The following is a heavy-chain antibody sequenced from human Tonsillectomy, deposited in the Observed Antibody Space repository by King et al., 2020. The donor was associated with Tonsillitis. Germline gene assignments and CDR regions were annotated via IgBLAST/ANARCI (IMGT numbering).Heavy chain of an antibody. CDR1: GDSISTGGHY. D-gene: IGHD3-22*01. V-gene: IGHV4-31*03. J-gene: IGHJ5*02. Sequence: VQLQESGPGLVKPSQTLSLTCTVSGDSISTGGHYWSWIRQHPGKGLEWIGYIYYSGSTYYNPSLNSRVTISLDTSKNQFSLKLSSVTAPDTAVYYCARQYYYDSPRWWFDPWGQGTLVTVSA. CDR2: IYYSGST. CDR3: ARQYYYDSPRWWFDP.